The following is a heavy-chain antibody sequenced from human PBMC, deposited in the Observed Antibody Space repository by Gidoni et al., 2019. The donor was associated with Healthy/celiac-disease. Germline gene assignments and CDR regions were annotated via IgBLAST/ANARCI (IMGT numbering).Heavy chain of an antibody. CDR3: ARIWPPDDSRSGAFDY. D-gene: IGHD3-10*01. J-gene: IGHJ4*02. V-gene: IGHV1-18*01. CDR2: ISAYNGNT. CDR1: GYNFTSYG. Sequence: QVQLVQSGAEVKKPGASVKVSCKASGYNFTSYGISWVRQAPGQGLEWMGWISAYNGNTNYAQKLQGRVTMTTDTSTSTAYMELRSLRSDDTAVYYCARIWPPDDSRSGAFDYWGQGTLVTVSS.